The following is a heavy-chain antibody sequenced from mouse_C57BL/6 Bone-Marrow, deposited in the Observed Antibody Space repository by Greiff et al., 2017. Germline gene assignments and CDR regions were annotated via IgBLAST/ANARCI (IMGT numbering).Heavy chain of an antibody. D-gene: IGHD4-1*01. V-gene: IGHV14-2*01. J-gene: IGHJ3*01. Sequence: VQLQQSGAELVKPGASVKLSCTASGFNIKDYYMHWVKQRTEQGLEWIGRIDPEDGETKYAPKFQGKATITADTSSNTAYLQVSSLTSEDTAVYYCARTEDPANWDGGFAYWGQGTLVTVSA. CDR1: GFNIKDYY. CDR2: IDPEDGET. CDR3: ARTEDPANWDGGFAY.